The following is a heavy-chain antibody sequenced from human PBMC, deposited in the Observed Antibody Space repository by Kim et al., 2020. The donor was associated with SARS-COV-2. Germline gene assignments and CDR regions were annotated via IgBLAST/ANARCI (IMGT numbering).Heavy chain of an antibody. V-gene: IGHV4-39*01. Sequence: NRSPRSRVTISEGTSKNQFSLKLSSVTAADTAVYYCARHPQSGIYNWFDPWGQGTLVTVSS. CDR3: ARHPQSGIYNWFDP. J-gene: IGHJ5*02.